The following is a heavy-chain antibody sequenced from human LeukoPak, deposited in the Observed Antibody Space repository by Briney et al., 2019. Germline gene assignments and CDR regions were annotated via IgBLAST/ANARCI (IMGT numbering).Heavy chain of an antibody. CDR1: GGSIRSYY. CDR3: ARGKTTVATCFDY. CDR2: IYDSGST. Sequence: PSETLSLTCTVSGGSIRSYYWSWIRQPPGKGLGWIGYIYDSGSTNYHPSLKSRVTISVDTSKNQFSLKLSSVIAADTAVYYCARGKTTVATCFDYWGQGTRVTVSS. J-gene: IGHJ4*02. D-gene: IGHD4-17*01. V-gene: IGHV4-59*01.